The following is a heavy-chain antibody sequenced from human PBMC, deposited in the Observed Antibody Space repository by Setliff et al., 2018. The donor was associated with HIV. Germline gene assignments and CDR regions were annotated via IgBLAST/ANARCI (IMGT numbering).Heavy chain of an antibody. CDR1: GDSFSNYY. V-gene: IGHV4-59*01. CDR3: ARVQMAYAAFDV. CDR2: IYYSGST. Sequence: SETLSLTCTVSGDSFSNYYWSWIRQPPGKGLEWIGYIYYSGSTYYNPSLKSRVTMSVDTSKNQFSLKLSSVTAADTAVYYCARVQMAYAAFDVWGQGTMVTVSS. D-gene: IGHD4-17*01. J-gene: IGHJ3*01.